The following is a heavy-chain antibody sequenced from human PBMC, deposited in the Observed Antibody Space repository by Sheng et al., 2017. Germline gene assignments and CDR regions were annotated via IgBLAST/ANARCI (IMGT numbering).Heavy chain of an antibody. CDR3: ARFSRYYDFWSGYPWVGAFDI. Sequence: EVQLVESGGGLVQPGGSLRLSCAASGFTFSSYWMHWVRQAPGKGLVWVSRINSDGSSTSYADSVKGRFTISRDNAKNTLYLQMNSLRAEDTAVYYCARFSRYYDFWSGYPWVGAFDIWGQGTMVTVSS. V-gene: IGHV3-74*01. J-gene: IGHJ3*02. D-gene: IGHD3-3*01. CDR2: INSDGSST. CDR1: GFTFSSYW.